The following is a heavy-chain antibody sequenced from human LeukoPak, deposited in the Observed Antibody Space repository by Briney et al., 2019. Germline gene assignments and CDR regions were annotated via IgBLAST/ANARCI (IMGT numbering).Heavy chain of an antibody. CDR2: IYYTEA. CDR3: ATRKLGNDY. CDR1: GGSVSNYY. V-gene: IGHV4-59*02. Sequence: SETLSLTCTVSGGSVSNYYWSWIRQSPGKGLEWIGYIYYTEASYNPSLKSRVTISADTSKNQFSLKLYSVTAADTAVYYCATRKLGNDYWGQGTLVTVSS. J-gene: IGHJ4*02. D-gene: IGHD7-27*01.